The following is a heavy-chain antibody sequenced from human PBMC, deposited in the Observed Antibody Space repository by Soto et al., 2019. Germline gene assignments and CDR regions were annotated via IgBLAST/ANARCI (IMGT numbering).Heavy chain of an antibody. CDR2: INGGNGNT. D-gene: IGHD3-22*01. V-gene: IGHV1-3*01. Sequence: QVQLVQSGTEVKMPGASVKLSCKASGYVFASYTIHWLRRAPGQGLEWMGWINGGNGNTRYARKFQDRVAITRDTSAKTVYMELSSLGSEDTAVYYCAREIRNYASSVAYWGQGTPVTVSS. CDR3: AREIRNYASSVAY. CDR1: GYVFASYT. J-gene: IGHJ4*02.